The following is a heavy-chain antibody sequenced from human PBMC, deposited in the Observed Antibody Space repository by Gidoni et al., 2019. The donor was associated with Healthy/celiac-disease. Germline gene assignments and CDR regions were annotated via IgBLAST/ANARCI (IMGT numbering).Heavy chain of an antibody. CDR3: ATGYSSSKEPYYYYYGMDV. CDR2: IIPILVIA. J-gene: IGHJ6*02. Sequence: VQLVQSGAEVQKPGSSVKVSCKASGGTFRSSATGWVRQAPGQGLAWMGRIIPILVIAHYAQKFQGRVTITADKSTSTAYMELSSLRSEDTAVYYCATGYSSSKEPYYYYYGMDVWGQGTTVTVSS. D-gene: IGHD6-6*01. V-gene: IGHV1-69*02. CDR1: GGTFRSSA.